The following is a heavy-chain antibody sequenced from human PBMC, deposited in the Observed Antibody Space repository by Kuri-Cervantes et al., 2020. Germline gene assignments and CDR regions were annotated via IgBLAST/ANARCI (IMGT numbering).Heavy chain of an antibody. CDR3: ARGTVLRFLGYMDV. CDR2: IYYSGST. J-gene: IGHJ6*03. Sequence: SETLSLTCTVSGGSISSGGYYWSWIRQHPGKGLEWIGYIYYSGSTYYNPSLKSRVTISVDTSKNQFSLKLSSVTAADTAVYYCARGTVLRFLGYMDVWGKGTTVTVSS. V-gene: IGHV4-31*03. D-gene: IGHD3-3*01. CDR1: GGSISSGGYY.